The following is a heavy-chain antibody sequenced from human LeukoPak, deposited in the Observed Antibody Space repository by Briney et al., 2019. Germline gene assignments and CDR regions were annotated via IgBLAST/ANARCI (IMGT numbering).Heavy chain of an antibody. CDR3: ARTYYDYVWGSYRPNWFDP. CDR2: INHSGST. Sequence: SETLSLTCAVYGGSFSGYYWSWIRQPPGKGLEWIGEINHSGSTNYNPSLKSRVTISGDTSKNQFSLKLSSVTAADTAVYYCARTYYDYVWGSYRPNWFDPWGQGTLVTVSS. V-gene: IGHV4-34*01. D-gene: IGHD3-16*02. CDR1: GGSFSGYY. J-gene: IGHJ5*02.